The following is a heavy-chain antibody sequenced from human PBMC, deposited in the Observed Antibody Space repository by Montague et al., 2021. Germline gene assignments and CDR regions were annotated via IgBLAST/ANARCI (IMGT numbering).Heavy chain of an antibody. Sequence: SETLSLTCSVSGDSINGWYWSWIRQPPGKGLEWIGSVLYSGATNYNPSLKSRVTMSADTSKNQVSLKVNSVTAADTAVYYCARQGFYESGGLFIWGLGTLVTVSS. CDR1: GDSINGWY. CDR2: VLYSGAT. D-gene: IGHD3-22*01. CDR3: ARQGFYESGGLFI. V-gene: IGHV4-59*01. J-gene: IGHJ4*02.